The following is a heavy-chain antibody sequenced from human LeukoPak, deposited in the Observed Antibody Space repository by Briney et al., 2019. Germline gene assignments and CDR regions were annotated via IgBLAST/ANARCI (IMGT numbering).Heavy chain of an antibody. V-gene: IGHV3-21*01. CDR2: ITSSSSST. CDR3: ARFETCQCDDVFHI. J-gene: IGHJ3*02. D-gene: IGHD3-9*01. Sequence: SGGSLRLSCAASGFTFSAYSMNWVRQAPGQGLEWVSSITSSSSSTYYADSVKGRFTISRDNAKNSLYLQMNILRAEDTAVYFCARFETCQCDDVFHIWGQGTMVTVSS. CDR1: GFTFSAYS.